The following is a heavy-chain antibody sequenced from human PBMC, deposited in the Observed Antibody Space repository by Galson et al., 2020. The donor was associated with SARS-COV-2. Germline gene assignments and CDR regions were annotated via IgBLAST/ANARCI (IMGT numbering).Heavy chain of an antibody. CDR1: GFTSSSYR. CDR3: ARCSSSWACWGYYGMDV. V-gene: IGHV3-7*01. Sequence: GESLKISCAASGFTSSSYRMTWVRQAPGQGLELVANIKQDGSEKDYVDSVKGRFTISRDNAKNSLYLQINSLTVEDTAVYYCARCSSSWACWGYYGMDVWGPGTTVTVSS. CDR2: IKQDGSEK. D-gene: IGHD6-13*01. J-gene: IGHJ6*02.